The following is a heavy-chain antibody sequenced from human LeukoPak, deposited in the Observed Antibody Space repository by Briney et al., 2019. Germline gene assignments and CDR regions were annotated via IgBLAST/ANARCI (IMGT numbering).Heavy chain of an antibody. V-gene: IGHV4-4*07. CDR1: GGSISSYY. CDR2: IYTSGST. D-gene: IGHD5-18*01. CDR3: AKATVDTAMVFWFDP. J-gene: IGHJ5*02. Sequence: SETLSLTCTVSGGSISSYYWSWIRQPAGKGLEWIGRIYTSGSTNYNPSLKSRVTMSVDTSKNQFSLKLSSVAAADTAVYYCAKATVDTAMVFWFDPWGQGTLVTVSS.